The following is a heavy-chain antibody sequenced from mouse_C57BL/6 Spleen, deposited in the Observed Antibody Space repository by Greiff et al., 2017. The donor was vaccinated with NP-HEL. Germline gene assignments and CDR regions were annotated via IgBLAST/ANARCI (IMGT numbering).Heavy chain of an antibody. CDR2: INPNNGGT. CDR3: ARSAWFAY. Sequence: EDTLEWIGDINPNNGGTIYNQKFKGKATLTVDKSSSTAYMELRSLTSEDTAVYYCARSAWFAYWGQGTLVTVSA. V-gene: IGHV1-18*01. J-gene: IGHJ3*01.